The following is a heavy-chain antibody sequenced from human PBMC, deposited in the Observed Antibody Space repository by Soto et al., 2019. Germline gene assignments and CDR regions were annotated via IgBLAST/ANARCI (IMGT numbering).Heavy chain of an antibody. D-gene: IGHD3-10*01. J-gene: IGHJ4*02. CDR2: INGGSGNT. CDR3: ARVPPWGDSAGDYYIQHYDS. V-gene: IGHV1-3*01. Sequence: ASVKVSCKSSGFTFTSYAIHWLRQAPGQRPQWMGWINGGSGNTKYSQDFQGRVTFTRDTFATTAYLELSSLRSEDTAVYYCARVPPWGDSAGDYYIQHYDSWGQGTPVTVSS. CDR1: GFTFTSYA.